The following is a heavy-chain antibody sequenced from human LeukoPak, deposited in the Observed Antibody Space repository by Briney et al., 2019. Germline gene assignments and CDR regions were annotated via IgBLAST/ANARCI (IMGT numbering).Heavy chain of an antibody. J-gene: IGHJ3*02. Sequence: PGGSLRLSCAASGFTFSSYSMNWVHQAPGKGLEWVSSISSSSSYIYYADSVKGRFTISRDNAKNSLYLQMNSLRAEDTAVYYCARVSNYDFWSGYRVGAFDIWGQGTMVTVSS. CDR2: ISSSSSYI. D-gene: IGHD3-3*01. V-gene: IGHV3-21*01. CDR3: ARVSNYDFWSGYRVGAFDI. CDR1: GFTFSSYS.